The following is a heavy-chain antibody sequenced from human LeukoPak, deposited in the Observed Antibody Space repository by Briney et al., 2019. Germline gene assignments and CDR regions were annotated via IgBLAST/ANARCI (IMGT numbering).Heavy chain of an antibody. CDR1: GGSISSYY. CDR2: TYYSGST. V-gene: IGHV4-59*01. CDR3: AREPSGSYYNY. Sequence: PSETLSLTCTVYGGSISSYYWSWIRQPPGKGLEWIGYTYYSGSTNYNPSLKSRVTISVDTSKNQFSLKLSSVTAADTAVYYCAREPSGSYYNYWGQGTLVTVSS. J-gene: IGHJ4*02. D-gene: IGHD1-26*01.